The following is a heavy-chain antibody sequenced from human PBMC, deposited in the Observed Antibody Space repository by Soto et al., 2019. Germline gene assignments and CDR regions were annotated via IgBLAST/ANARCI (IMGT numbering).Heavy chain of an antibody. CDR1: GGTFSSYA. J-gene: IGHJ6*02. D-gene: IGHD3-22*01. Sequence: GASVKVSCKASGGTFSSYAISWVRQAPGQGLEWMGGIIPIFGTANYAQKFQGRVTITADESTSTAYMELSSLRSEDTAVYYCARDDSNGYYAYYYGMDVWGQGTTVTVSS. CDR3: ARDDSNGYYAYYYGMDV. V-gene: IGHV1-69*13. CDR2: IIPIFGTA.